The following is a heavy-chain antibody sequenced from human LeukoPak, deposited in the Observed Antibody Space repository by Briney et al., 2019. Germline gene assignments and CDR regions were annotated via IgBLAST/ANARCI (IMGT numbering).Heavy chain of an antibody. D-gene: IGHD6-13*01. CDR3: AKEHSSSRYVGDY. V-gene: IGHV3-30*02. CDR2: IRYDGSNK. Sequence: GGSLRLSCAASGFTFSSYGMHWVRQAPGKGLEWVAFIRYDGSNKYYADSVKGRFTISRDNSKNTLYLQMNSLRAEDTAVYYCAKEHSSSRYVGDYWGQGTLVTVSS. CDR1: GFTFSSYG. J-gene: IGHJ4*02.